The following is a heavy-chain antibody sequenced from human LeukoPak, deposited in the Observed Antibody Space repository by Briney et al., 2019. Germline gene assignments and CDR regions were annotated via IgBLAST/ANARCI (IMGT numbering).Heavy chain of an antibody. CDR1: GFTFSSYG. Sequence: GRSLRLSCAASGFTFSSYGMHWVRQAPGKGLEWVAVIWYDGSNKYYADSVKGRLTISRDNSKNTLYLQMNSLRAEDTAVYYCASGWYYFDYWGQGTLVTVSS. J-gene: IGHJ4*02. V-gene: IGHV3-33*01. CDR2: IWYDGSNK. CDR3: ASGWYYFDY. D-gene: IGHD6-19*01.